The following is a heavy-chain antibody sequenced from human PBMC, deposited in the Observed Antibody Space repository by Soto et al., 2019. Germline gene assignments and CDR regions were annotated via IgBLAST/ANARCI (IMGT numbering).Heavy chain of an antibody. J-gene: IGHJ4*02. CDR2: IYYSGST. V-gene: IGHV4-39*01. CDR1: GGSISSSSYY. CDR3: ARHLGYCSSTSCYPFDY. D-gene: IGHD2-2*01. Sequence: PSETLSLTCTVSGGSISSSSYYWGWIRQPPGKGLEWIGSIYYSGSTYYNPSLKSRVTISVDTSKNQFSLKLSSVTAADTAVYYCARHLGYCSSTSCYPFDYWGQGTLVTVSS.